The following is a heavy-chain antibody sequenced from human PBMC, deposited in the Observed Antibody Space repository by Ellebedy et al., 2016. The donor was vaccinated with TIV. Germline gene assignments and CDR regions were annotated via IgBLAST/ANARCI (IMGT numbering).Heavy chain of an antibody. V-gene: IGHV3-74*01. J-gene: IGHJ4*02. CDR3: GRDQSRAGPTTCDS. CDR1: GVTFSSYW. D-gene: IGHD1-26*01. CDR2: INIDGRDV. Sequence: GESLKISCAASGVTFSSYWMHWVRQAPGQGLVWVSRINIDGRDVIYAESVKGRFTISRDNAKNTLYLQMNSLRAEDTAVYYCGRDQSRAGPTTCDSWGQGTLVTVSS.